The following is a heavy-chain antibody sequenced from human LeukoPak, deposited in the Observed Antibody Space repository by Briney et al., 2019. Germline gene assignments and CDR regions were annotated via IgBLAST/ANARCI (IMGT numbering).Heavy chain of an antibody. Sequence: GGSLRLSCEASGFSVSNYMSWVRQAPGKGLEWVSVIYSNGNKYYADSVKGRFTISRDNSKNTLYLQMNSLRAEDTAVYYCAKGIAAAGTFDYWGQGTLVTVSS. D-gene: IGHD6-13*01. CDR1: GFSVSNY. CDR3: AKGIAAAGTFDY. V-gene: IGHV3-66*03. CDR2: IYSNGNK. J-gene: IGHJ4*02.